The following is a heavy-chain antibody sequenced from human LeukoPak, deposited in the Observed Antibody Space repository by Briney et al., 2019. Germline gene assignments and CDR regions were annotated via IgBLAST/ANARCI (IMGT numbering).Heavy chain of an antibody. J-gene: IGHJ2*01. D-gene: IGHD4-17*01. CDR1: GGSISSYY. CDR2: TYSSGST. Sequence: SATLSLTCPVSGGSISSYYWSWIRQPPGKGLEWIGYTYSSGSTGYNPSLKSRVTISADTSKNQFSLKLSSVTAADTAVYYCARQYGNWYFDLWGRGTLVTVSS. CDR3: ARQYGNWYFDL. V-gene: IGHV4-59*08.